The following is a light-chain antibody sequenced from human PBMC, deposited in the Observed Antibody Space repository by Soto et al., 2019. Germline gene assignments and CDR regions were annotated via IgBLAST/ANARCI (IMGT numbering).Light chain of an antibody. CDR1: QSISSW. V-gene: IGKV1-5*03. CDR3: QQYGSSSPWT. CDR2: KAS. Sequence: DIQMTQSPSTLSASVGDRVTITCRASQSISSWLAWYQQKPGRAPKLLIYKASSLETGVPSRFSGSGSGTEFTLIISSLQPDDFARYYCQQYGSSSPWTFGQGHKVEIK. J-gene: IGKJ1*01.